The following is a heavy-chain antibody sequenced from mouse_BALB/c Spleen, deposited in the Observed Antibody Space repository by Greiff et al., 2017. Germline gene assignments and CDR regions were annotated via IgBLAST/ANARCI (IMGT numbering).Heavy chain of an antibody. V-gene: IGHV5-4*02. CDR2: ISDGGSYT. D-gene: IGHD2-4*01. CDR1: GFTFSDYY. J-gene: IGHJ4*01. Sequence: EVHLVESGGGLVKPGGSLKLSCAASGFTFSDYYMYWVRQTPEKRLEWVATISDGGSYTYYPDSVKGRFTISRDNAKNNLYLQMSSLKSEDTAMYYCARERDDYDGYAMDYWGQGTSVTVSS. CDR3: ARERDDYDGYAMDY.